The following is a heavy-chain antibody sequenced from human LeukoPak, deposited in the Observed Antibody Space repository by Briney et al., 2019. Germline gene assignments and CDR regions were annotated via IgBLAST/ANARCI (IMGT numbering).Heavy chain of an antibody. D-gene: IGHD4-17*01. CDR1: GFTFTSSA. V-gene: IGHV1-58*02. CDR2: IVVGSGNT. J-gene: IGHJ4*02. CDR3: ARSFAVYGDYVGGEGGDY. Sequence: ASVKVSCKASGFTFTSSAMQWVRQARGQRLEWIGRIVVGSGNTNYAQKFQERVTITRDMSTSTAYMELSSLRSEDTAVYYCARSFAVYGDYVGGEGGDYWGQGTLVTASS.